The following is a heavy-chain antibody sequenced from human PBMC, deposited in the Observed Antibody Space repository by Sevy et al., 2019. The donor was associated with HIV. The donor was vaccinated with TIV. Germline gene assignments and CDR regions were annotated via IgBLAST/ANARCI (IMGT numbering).Heavy chain of an antibody. Sequence: GGSLRLSCAASGFIFSDYYMSWIRQSPGKGLEWVSDISSGTTHRKYADSVKGRFTISRDNAKNSLYLQMNSLTVEDTAVYYCARDRRNYSGQSFDFWGQGTLVTVSS. CDR1: GFIFSDYY. CDR3: ARDRRNYSGQSFDF. CDR2: ISSGTTHR. D-gene: IGHD1-7*01. J-gene: IGHJ4*02. V-gene: IGHV3-11*06.